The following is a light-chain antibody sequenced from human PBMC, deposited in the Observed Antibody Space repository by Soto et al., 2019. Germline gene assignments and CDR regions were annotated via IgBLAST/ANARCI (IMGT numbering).Light chain of an antibody. J-gene: IGKJ4*01. CDR1: QSVSSN. V-gene: IGKV3-15*01. Sequence: EIVMTQSPATLSVSPGERATLSCRASQSVSSNLDWYQQKPGQAPRLLIYGASTRAAGIPARFSGSGSGKEFTRTISSVKSEDFAVYFCQQYNNWPALTFGGGPKVEIK. CDR3: QQYNNWPALT. CDR2: GAS.